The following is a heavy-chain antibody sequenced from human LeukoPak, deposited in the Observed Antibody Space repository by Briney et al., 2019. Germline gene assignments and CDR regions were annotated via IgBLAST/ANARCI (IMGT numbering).Heavy chain of an antibody. CDR3: ARDHRGRTNYFDSSGYSNY. CDR2: IGTRGGSI. Sequence: GGSLRLSCAASGFTFSDYYMSWIRQAPGKGLEGVSYIGTRGGSIYYSDSVKGRFTISRDNAKNSLYLQMSSLRAEDTAVYYRARDHRGRTNYFDSSGYSNYWGQGTLVTVSS. CDR1: GFTFSDYY. D-gene: IGHD3-22*01. V-gene: IGHV3-11*01. J-gene: IGHJ4*02.